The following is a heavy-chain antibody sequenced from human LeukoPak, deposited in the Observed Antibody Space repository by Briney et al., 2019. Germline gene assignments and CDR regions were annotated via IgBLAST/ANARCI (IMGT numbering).Heavy chain of an antibody. V-gene: IGHV3-20*01. J-gene: IGHJ3*02. D-gene: IGHD2-15*01. CDR3: ARRCSGGSCYYAFDI. CDR2: INWNGGST. Sequence: PGGSLRLSCAASGFTFDDYGMSWVRQAPGKGLEWASGINWNGGSTGYADSVKGRFTISRDNAKNSLYLQMNSLRAEDTALYHCARRCSGGSCYYAFDIWGQGTMVTVSS. CDR1: GFTFDDYG.